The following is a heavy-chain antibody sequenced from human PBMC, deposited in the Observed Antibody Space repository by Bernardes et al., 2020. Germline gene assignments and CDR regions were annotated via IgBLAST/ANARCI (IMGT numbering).Heavy chain of an antibody. CDR2: INHSGST. D-gene: IGHD2-2*01. CDR3: ARGRRELGEYCSSTSCYYFDY. J-gene: IGHJ4*02. CDR1: GGSFSGYY. V-gene: IGHV4-34*01. Sequence: ETLSLTCSVYGGSFSGYYWSWIRQPPGKGLEWIGEINHSGSTNYNPSLKSRVTISVDTSKNQFSLMLSSVTAADTAVYYCARGRRELGEYCSSTSCYYFDYWGQGTLVTVSS.